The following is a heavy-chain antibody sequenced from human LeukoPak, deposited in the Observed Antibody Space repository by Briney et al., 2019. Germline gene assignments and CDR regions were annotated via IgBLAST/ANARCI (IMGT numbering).Heavy chain of an antibody. J-gene: IGHJ4*02. CDR2: IRYDATHI. D-gene: IGHD3-22*01. Sequence: GGSLRLSCAASGFSFSTYGMHWLRQAPGKGLEWVAFIRYDATHIPYADSVKGRFTISRDNSKNTLYLQMDSLRGEDTAVYYCSTEEQSSGSLFDYWGQGTLVTVSS. CDR1: GFSFSTYG. V-gene: IGHV3-30*02. CDR3: STEEQSSGSLFDY.